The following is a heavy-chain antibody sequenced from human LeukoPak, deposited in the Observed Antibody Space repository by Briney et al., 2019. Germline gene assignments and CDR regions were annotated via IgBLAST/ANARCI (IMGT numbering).Heavy chain of an antibody. Sequence: PGGSVRLSCAASGFTFSNYVLSWVRQAPGKGLEWVSLISGSGGQKDYADSVKGRFTISRDNSRNTLNLQMNSLKAEDTAVYYCAKHVWTSAWFFDYWGQGTLVTVSS. CDR2: ISGSGGQK. D-gene: IGHD6-19*01. J-gene: IGHJ4*02. CDR1: GFTFSNYV. V-gene: IGHV3-23*01. CDR3: AKHVWTSAWFFDY.